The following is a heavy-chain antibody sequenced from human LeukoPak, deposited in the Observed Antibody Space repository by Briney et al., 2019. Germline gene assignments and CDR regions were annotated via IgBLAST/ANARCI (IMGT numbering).Heavy chain of an antibody. CDR2: INHSGST. V-gene: IGHV4-34*01. D-gene: IGHD6-13*01. Sequence: SETLSLTCAVYGGSFSGYCWSWIRQPPGKGLERIGEINHSGSTNYNPSLKSRVTISVDTSKNQFSLKLSSVTAADTAVYYCARGLAAQRPYYYYYMDVWGKGTTVTVSS. CDR1: GGSFSGYC. J-gene: IGHJ6*03. CDR3: ARGLAAQRPYYYYYMDV.